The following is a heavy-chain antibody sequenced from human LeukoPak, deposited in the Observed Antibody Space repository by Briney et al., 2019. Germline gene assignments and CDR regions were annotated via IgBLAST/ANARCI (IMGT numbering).Heavy chain of an antibody. V-gene: IGHV3-53*01. CDR2: IYSGGST. CDR1: GFTVSSSY. D-gene: IGHD6-13*01. CDR3: ATKYSSSWPYYYYYYYMDV. Sequence: GGSLRLSCSASGFTVSSSYMSWVRQAPGKGLEWASVIYSGGSTYYADSVRGRFTISRDNSKNTLYLQMNSLRAEDTAVYYCATKYSSSWPYYYYYYYMDVWGKGTTITVSS. J-gene: IGHJ6*03.